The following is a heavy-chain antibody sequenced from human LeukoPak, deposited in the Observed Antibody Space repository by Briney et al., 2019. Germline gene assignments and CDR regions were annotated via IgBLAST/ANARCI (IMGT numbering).Heavy chain of an antibody. CDR1: GLTFTSYA. CDR3: AKTTVTSEEYFYYYMDV. J-gene: IGHJ6*03. Sequence: ASVKVSCKASGLTFTSYAITWVRQAPGQGLEWMGWIITYNGNTHYAQKLQGRVTLTTDTSTNTAYMELRGLRSDDTAVYYCAKTTVTSEEYFYYYMDVWGKGTTVTVSS. CDR2: IITYNGNT. V-gene: IGHV1-18*01. D-gene: IGHD4-17*01.